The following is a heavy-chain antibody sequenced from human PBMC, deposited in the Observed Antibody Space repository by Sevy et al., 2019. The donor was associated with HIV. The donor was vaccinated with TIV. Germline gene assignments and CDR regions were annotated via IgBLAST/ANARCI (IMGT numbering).Heavy chain of an antibody. CDR2: INPSGGST. CDR3: ARDRRFYGGNSEFYYFDH. J-gene: IGHJ4*02. D-gene: IGHD4-17*01. CDR1: GYTFTSYY. V-gene: IGHV1-46*01. Sequence: ASVKVSCKASGYTFTSYYMHWVRQAPGQGLEWMGIINPSGGSTSYAQKFQGRVTMTRDTSTSTVYMELSSLRSEDTAVYYCARDRRFYGGNSEFYYFDHWGQGTLVTVSS.